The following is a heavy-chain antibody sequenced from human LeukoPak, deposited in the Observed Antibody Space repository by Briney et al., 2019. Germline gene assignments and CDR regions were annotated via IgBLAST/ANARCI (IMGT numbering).Heavy chain of an antibody. CDR3: ARDLRLVATIGGY. D-gene: IGHD5-12*01. Sequence: SVKVSCKASGGTFSSYAISWVRQAPGQGLEWMGRIIPILGIANYAQKFQGRVTITADKSTSTAYMELRSLRSDDTAVYYCARDLRLVATIGGYWGQGTLVTVSS. CDR2: IIPILGIA. CDR1: GGTFSSYA. J-gene: IGHJ4*02. V-gene: IGHV1-69*04.